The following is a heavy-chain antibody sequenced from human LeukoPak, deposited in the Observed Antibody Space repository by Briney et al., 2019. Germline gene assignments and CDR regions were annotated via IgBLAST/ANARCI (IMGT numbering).Heavy chain of an antibody. D-gene: IGHD3-10*01. V-gene: IGHV1-69*01. CDR1: GGTFSSYA. CDR3: ARVVVGYYGYFDY. J-gene: IGHJ4*02. CDR2: IIPIFGTA. Sequence: ASVKVSCKASGGTFSSYAISWVRQAPGQGLECMGGIIPIFGTANYAQKFQGRVTITADESTSTAYMELSSLRSEDTAVYYCARVVVGYYGYFDYWGQGTLVTVSS.